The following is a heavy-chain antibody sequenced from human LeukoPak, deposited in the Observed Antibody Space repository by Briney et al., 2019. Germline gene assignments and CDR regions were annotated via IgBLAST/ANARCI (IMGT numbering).Heavy chain of an antibody. CDR1: GGSFSGYY. D-gene: IGHD3-22*01. CDR2: INHSGST. Sequence: SETLSLTCAVYGGSFSGYYWSWIRQPPGKGLEWIGEINHSGSTNYNPSLKSRVTISVDTSKNQFSLKLSSVTAADTAVYYCAREPYYYDSSPNAFDIWGQGTMVTVS. CDR3: AREPYYYDSSPNAFDI. V-gene: IGHV4-34*01. J-gene: IGHJ3*02.